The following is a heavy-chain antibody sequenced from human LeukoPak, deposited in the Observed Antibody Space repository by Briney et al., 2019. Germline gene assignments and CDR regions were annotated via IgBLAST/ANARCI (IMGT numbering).Heavy chain of an antibody. J-gene: IGHJ4*02. CDR3: ARANSAYDFGDY. CDR1: GYTLINYG. D-gene: IGHD5-12*01. V-gene: IGHV1-18*01. CDR2: ISGYNGVT. Sequence: ASVEVSCEATGYTLINYGFIWVRQAPGQGLEWVGWISGYNGVTKYAQKFQGRVTMTRDTSTRTAYMELRSLRSDDTAIYYCARANSAYDFGDYWGQGSLVTVSS.